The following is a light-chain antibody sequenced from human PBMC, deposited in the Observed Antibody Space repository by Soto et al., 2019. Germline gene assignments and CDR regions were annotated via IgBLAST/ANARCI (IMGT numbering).Light chain of an antibody. Sequence: QSVLTQPPSASGTPGQRVSISCSGSNSNIGSKYVYWYQQLPGTAPKLLMYRNNQRPSGVPDRFSGSKSGTSASLAISGLRSEDEADYYCAAWDNNLGGPAFVGGTQLTVL. V-gene: IGLV1-47*01. CDR2: RNN. CDR3: AAWDNNLGGPA. J-gene: IGLJ2*01. CDR1: NSNIGSKY.